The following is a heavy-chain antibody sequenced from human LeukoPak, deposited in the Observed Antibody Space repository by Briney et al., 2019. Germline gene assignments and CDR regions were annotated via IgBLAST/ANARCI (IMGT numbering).Heavy chain of an antibody. V-gene: IGHV3-30-3*01. D-gene: IGHD4-11*01. Sequence: GRSLRLSCAASGFTSSTYAVHWVRQAPGKGLEYLGVISYDANIKYYADSVKGRFTISRDNSKNTLYLEMNSLRAEDTAVYYCARDRSAVSGEAFDIWGQGTMVTVSS. CDR3: ARDRSAVSGEAFDI. CDR2: ISYDANIK. CDR1: GFTSSTYA. J-gene: IGHJ3*02.